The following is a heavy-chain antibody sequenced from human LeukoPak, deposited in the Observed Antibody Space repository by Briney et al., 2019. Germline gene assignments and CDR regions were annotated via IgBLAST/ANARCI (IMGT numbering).Heavy chain of an antibody. CDR1: GINVSSNY. V-gene: IGHV3-53*01. CDR3: ARDGAAGDISYYDYYMDV. CDR2: IYSSGTT. D-gene: IGHD3-10*01. J-gene: IGHJ6*03. Sequence: GGSLRLSCAASGINVSSNYMSWVRQAPGKGLEWVSVIYSSGTTYYADSVRGRFSISRDNFKNTVYLQMNSLRAEDTAAYYCARDGAAGDISYYDYYMDVWGKGTTVTVPS.